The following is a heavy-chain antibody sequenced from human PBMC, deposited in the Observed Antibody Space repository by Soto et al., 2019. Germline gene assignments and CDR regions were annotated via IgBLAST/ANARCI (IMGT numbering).Heavy chain of an antibody. CDR2: IYYSGST. D-gene: IGHD3-10*01. CDR1: GGSISSGDYY. V-gene: IGHV4-30-4*01. Sequence: QVQLQESGPGLVKPSQTLSLTCTVSGGSISSGDYYWSWIRQPPGKGLEWIGYIYYSGSTYYNPSLTSRVTISVDTSTIHCSLKLSSVTDADTPVYYCARIALYGYYGTGYWGQGTLVTVSS. CDR3: ARIALYGYYGTGY. J-gene: IGHJ4*02.